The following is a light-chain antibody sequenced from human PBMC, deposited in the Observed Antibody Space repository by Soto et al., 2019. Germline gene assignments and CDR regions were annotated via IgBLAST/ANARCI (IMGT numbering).Light chain of an antibody. V-gene: IGKV1-5*03. Sequence: DIPMTQSPSTLSAFVGDRVIITCRASHFISDALAWYQQKPGKAPNLLIYKASILESGVPSRFSGSGSGTEFTLIIHSLQPDDFATYFCLSYDSYSYSFGQGTYLQIK. CDR1: HFISDA. CDR3: LSYDSYSYS. J-gene: IGKJ2*01. CDR2: KAS.